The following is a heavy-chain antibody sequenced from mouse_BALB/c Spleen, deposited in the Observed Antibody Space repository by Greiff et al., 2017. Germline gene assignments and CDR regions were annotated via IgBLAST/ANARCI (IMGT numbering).Heavy chain of an antibody. V-gene: IGHV1-54*01. CDR2: INPGSGGT. D-gene: IGHD2-10*02. Sequence: VHLVESGAELVRPGTSVKVSCKASGYAFTNYLIEWVKQRPGQGLEWIGVINPGSGGTNYNEKFKGKATLTADKSSSTAYMQLSSLTSDDSAVYFCARSYGNLFAYWGQGTLVTVSA. J-gene: IGHJ3*01. CDR1: GYAFTNYL. CDR3: ARSYGNLFAY.